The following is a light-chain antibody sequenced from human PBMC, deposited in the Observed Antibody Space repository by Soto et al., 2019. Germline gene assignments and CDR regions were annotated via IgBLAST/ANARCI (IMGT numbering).Light chain of an antibody. V-gene: IGKV4-1*01. J-gene: IGKJ3*01. CDR3: QQYYSTPF. Sequence: DIVMTQSPDSLAVSLGERATINCKSSQSALYSSNNKNYLAWYQQKPGQPPKLLIYWASTRESGVPDRFSGSGSGPDFTLTIRSLQAEDVAVYYCQQYYSTPFFGPGTKVDIK. CDR1: QSALYSSNNKNY. CDR2: WAS.